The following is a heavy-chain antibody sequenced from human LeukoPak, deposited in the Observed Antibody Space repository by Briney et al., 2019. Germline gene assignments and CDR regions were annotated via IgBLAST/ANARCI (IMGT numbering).Heavy chain of an antibody. J-gene: IGHJ4*02. Sequence: GGSLRLSCAASGFTFSSYWMHWVRQAPGKGLVWVSRINSDGSSTSYADSVKGRFTISRDNSKNTLYLQMNSLRAEDTAVYYCAKPSWFGELLANFDYWGQGTLVTVSS. CDR3: AKPSWFGELLANFDY. CDR2: INSDGSST. V-gene: IGHV3-74*01. CDR1: GFTFSSYW. D-gene: IGHD3-10*01.